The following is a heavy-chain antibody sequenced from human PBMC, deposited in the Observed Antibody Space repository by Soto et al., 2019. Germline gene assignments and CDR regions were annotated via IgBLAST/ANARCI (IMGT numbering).Heavy chain of an antibody. J-gene: IGHJ6*04. CDR2: INHSGST. Sequence: QVQLQQWGAGLLKPSETLSLTCAVYGGSFSGYYWSWIRQPPGKGLEGIGEINHSGSTNYNPSLKSRVTISVDTAKNLFSLKLSSVTAADTAVYYCQRAGKVAVAALGLDGMDVWGEGTTVTVSS. D-gene: IGHD6-19*01. CDR1: GGSFSGYY. V-gene: IGHV4-34*01. CDR3: QRAGKVAVAALGLDGMDV.